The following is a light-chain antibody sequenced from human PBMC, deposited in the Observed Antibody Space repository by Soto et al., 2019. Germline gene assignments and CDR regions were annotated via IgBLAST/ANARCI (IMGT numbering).Light chain of an antibody. CDR1: QRVSSY. CDR3: QQRSNCPTEST. CDR2: DAS. J-gene: IGKJ3*01. V-gene: IGKV3-11*01. Sequence: EIVLTQSQATLSLSPGERATLSCRASQRVSSYLAWYQQKPGQAPRLLIYDASNRATGIPARFSGSGSGTDLTLNISSLEPEDFAVYYCQQRSNCPTESTFGPGTKVDIK.